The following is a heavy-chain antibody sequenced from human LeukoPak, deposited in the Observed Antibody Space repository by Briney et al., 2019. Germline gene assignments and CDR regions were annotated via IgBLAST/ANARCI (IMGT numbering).Heavy chain of an antibody. V-gene: IGHV1-69*05. D-gene: IGHD2-2*01. Sequence: SVKVSCKASGGTFSSYAISWVRQAPGQGLEWMGRIIPIFGTANYAQKFQGRVTITTDESTSTAYMELSSLRSEDTAVYYCARGDQLLYSFDYWGQGTLVTVSS. CDR3: ARGDQLLYSFDY. CDR2: IIPIFGTA. J-gene: IGHJ4*02. CDR1: GGTFSSYA.